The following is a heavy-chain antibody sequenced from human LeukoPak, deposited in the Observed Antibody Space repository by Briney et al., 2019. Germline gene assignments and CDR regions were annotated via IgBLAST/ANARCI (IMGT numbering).Heavy chain of an antibody. Sequence: SETLSLTCAVSGGSISSSRYYWVWIRQPPGKGLEWIGRIYYSGSTYYNPSLKSRVTRSVDTSKNPFYLKMSSVTAADTAVYYCARDGRGRAAYYYYSMDVWGKGTTVTVSS. CDR2: IYYSGST. V-gene: IGHV4-39*07. CDR3: ARDGRGRAAYYYYSMDV. D-gene: IGHD1-26*01. CDR1: GGSISSSRYY. J-gene: IGHJ6*03.